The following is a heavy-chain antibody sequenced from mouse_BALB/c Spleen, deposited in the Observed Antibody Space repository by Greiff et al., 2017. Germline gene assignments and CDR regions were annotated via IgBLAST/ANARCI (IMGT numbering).Heavy chain of an antibody. V-gene: IGHV5-6*02. CDR3: ARRITTY. CDR2: ISSGGSYT. Sequence: DVKLVESGGDLVKPGGSLKLSCAASGFTFSSYGMSWVRQTPDKRLEWVATISSGGSYTYYPDSVKGRFTISRDNAKNTLYLQMSSLKSEDTAMYYCARRITTYWGQGTLVTVSA. CDR1: GFTFSSYG. D-gene: IGHD2-4*01. J-gene: IGHJ3*01.